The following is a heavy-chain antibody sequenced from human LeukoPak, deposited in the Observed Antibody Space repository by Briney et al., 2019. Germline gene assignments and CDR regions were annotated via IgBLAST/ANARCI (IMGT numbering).Heavy chain of an antibody. J-gene: IGHJ4*02. V-gene: IGHV3-11*01. CDR1: GFTFSDYY. Sequence: NPGGSLRLSCAASGFTFSDYYMSWIRQAPGKGLEWVSYISSSGSTIYYADSVKCRFTISRDNAKNSLYLQMNSLRAEDTAVYYCARALVVVPAGDYWGQGTLVTVSS. D-gene: IGHD2-2*01. CDR2: ISSSGSTI. CDR3: ARALVVVPAGDY.